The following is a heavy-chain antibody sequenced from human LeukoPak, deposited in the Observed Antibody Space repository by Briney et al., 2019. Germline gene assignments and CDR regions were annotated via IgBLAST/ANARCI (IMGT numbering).Heavy chain of an antibody. CDR3: AKWLVAYYYFDY. Sequence: GESLRLSCAASGFTFSSYGMSWVRQAPGKGLEWVSAISGSGGSTYYADSVKGRFTISRDNSKNTLYLQMNSLRAEDTAVYYCAKWLVAYYYFDYWGQGTLVTVSS. CDR1: GFTFSSYG. V-gene: IGHV3-23*01. CDR2: ISGSGGST. J-gene: IGHJ4*02. D-gene: IGHD2-21*01.